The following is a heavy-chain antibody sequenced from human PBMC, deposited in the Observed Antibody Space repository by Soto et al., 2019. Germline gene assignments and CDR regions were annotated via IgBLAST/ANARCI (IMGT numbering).Heavy chain of an antibody. J-gene: IGHJ5*02. V-gene: IGHV3-23*01. CDR3: ARDQVDGRRYLQLSWFDP. Sequence: EVQLLESGGGLVQPGESLRLSCAASEFTFSNYAMNWVRQIPGKGLEWVAAISGSGLTTYYADSVRGRFTVSRDNSKDTLYLEIHSLGAEDAALYYCARDQVDGRRYLQLSWFDPWGQGTLVTVSS. CDR2: ISGSGLTT. D-gene: IGHD6-19*01. CDR1: EFTFSNYA.